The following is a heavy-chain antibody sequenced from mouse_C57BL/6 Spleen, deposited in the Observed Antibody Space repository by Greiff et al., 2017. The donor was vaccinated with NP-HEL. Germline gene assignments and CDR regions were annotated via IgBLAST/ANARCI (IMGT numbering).Heavy chain of an antibody. CDR3: ARRSYGNFFDY. CDR1: GYTFTNYW. CDR2: IYPGGGYT. J-gene: IGHJ2*01. D-gene: IGHD2-1*01. Sequence: QVQLQQSGAELVRPGTSVKMSCKASGYTFTNYWIGWAKQRPGLGLEWIGDIYPGGGYTNYNEKFKGKATLTADKSSSTAYMQFSSLTSEDSAIYYCARRSYGNFFDYWGQGTTLTVSS. V-gene: IGHV1-63*01.